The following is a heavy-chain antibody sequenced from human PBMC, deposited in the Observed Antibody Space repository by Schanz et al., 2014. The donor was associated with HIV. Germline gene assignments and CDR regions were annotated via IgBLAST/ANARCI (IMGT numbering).Heavy chain of an antibody. D-gene: IGHD3-9*01. CDR2: LSGSGART. V-gene: IGHV3-23*01. CDR3: AKADEIRHFDWYHPPFDS. J-gene: IGHJ4*02. Sequence: EVQLLDSGGGLVQPGGSLRLSCVASGFSFLRYEMSWVRQAPGKGLEWLSTLSGSGARTYYADSVKGRVTISRDNSKNTLYLQMNSLRVEDTAVYYCAKADEIRHFDWYHPPFDSWGQGTLVTVSS. CDR1: GFSFLRYE.